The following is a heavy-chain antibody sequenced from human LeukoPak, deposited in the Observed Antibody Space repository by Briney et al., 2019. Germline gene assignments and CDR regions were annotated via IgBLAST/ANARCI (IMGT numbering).Heavy chain of an antibody. CDR1: GFTFSDYY. CDR3: ARDHTGSFGESLYYFDY. V-gene: IGHV3-11*05. CDR2: ISGGSTYT. D-gene: IGHD3-10*01. Sequence: KPGGSLRLSCTASGFTFSDYYMSWIRQAPGKGLEWVSYISGGSTYTNYADSVKGRFTISRDNAKNSLYLQMNSLRAEDTAVYYCARDHTGSFGESLYYFDYWGQGTLVTVSS. J-gene: IGHJ4*02.